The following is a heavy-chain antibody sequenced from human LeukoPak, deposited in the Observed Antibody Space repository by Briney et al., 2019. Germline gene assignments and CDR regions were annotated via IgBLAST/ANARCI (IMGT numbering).Heavy chain of an antibody. J-gene: IGHJ5*02. Sequence: ASVKVSCKASRYSFTSCYMHWVRQAPGQGLEWMGIFNPTSGSATYAQKFQGRVTVTRDTSTSTVHMELSSLRSDDTAVYYCARGHSLAVAGRQHWFDPWGQGTLVTVSS. V-gene: IGHV1-46*01. CDR1: RYSFTSCY. CDR2: FNPTSGSA. D-gene: IGHD6-19*01. CDR3: ARGHSLAVAGRQHWFDP.